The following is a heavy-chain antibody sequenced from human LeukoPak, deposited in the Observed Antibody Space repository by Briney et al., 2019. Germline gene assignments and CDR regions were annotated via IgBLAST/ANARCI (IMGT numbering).Heavy chain of an antibody. CDR3: ASGIAVADIGNAFDI. CDR1: GFTFSSYG. J-gene: IGHJ3*02. V-gene: IGHV3-33*01. D-gene: IGHD6-19*01. Sequence: PGRSLRLSCAASGFTFSSYGMHWVRQAPGKGLEWVAVIWYDGSNKYYADSVKGRFTISRDNSKNTLYLQMNSLRAEDTAVYYCASGIAVADIGNAFDIWGQGTMVTVSS. CDR2: IWYDGSNK.